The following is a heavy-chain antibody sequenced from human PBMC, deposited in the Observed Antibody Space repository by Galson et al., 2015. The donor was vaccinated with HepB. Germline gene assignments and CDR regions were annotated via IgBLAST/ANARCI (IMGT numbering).Heavy chain of an antibody. Sequence: ETLSLTCAVYGGSFSGYYWSWIRQPPGKGLEWIGEINHSGSTNYNPSLKSRVTISVDTSKNQFSLKLSSVTAADTAVYYCARGGYDFWSGYYTPYYYGMDVWGQGTTVTVSS. J-gene: IGHJ6*02. D-gene: IGHD3-3*01. V-gene: IGHV4-34*01. CDR2: INHSGST. CDR1: GGSFSGYY. CDR3: ARGGYDFWSGYYTPYYYGMDV.